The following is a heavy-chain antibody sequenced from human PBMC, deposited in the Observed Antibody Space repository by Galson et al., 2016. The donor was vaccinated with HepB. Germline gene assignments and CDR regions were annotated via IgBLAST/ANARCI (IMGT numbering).Heavy chain of an antibody. V-gene: IGHV1-2*07. CDR3: ARGGFTSWYRDWFDP. CDR2: INPNSGDT. J-gene: IGHJ5*02. CDR1: GYTFTGQY. Sequence: SVKVSCKASGYTFTGQYMHWVRQAPGQGLEWMGWINPNSGDTKYAHKFQGRVIMTRDTSISTAYMELSSLRSDDTAVYYCARGGFTSWYRDWFDPWGQGTLVTVSS. D-gene: IGHD2-2*01.